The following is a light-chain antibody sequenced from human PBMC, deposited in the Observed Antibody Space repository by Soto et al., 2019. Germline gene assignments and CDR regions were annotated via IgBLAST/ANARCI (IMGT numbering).Light chain of an antibody. Sequence: EIALTQSPGTLSLSPGERATLSCRASQSISNKYLAWYQQEPGQAPRLLIHGVSIRATGIPDRFSGSGSGTDFTLTISRLEPEDFAVYYCQLYSGSPWTFGQGTKVDIK. CDR3: QLYSGSPWT. CDR2: GVS. V-gene: IGKV3-20*01. J-gene: IGKJ1*01. CDR1: QSISNKY.